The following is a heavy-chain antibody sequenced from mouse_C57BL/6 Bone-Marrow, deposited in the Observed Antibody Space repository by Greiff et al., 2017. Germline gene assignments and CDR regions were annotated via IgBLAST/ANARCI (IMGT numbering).Heavy chain of an antibody. Sequence: VQLQQSGAELARPGASVKLSCTASGYTFTSYGISWVKQRTGQGLEWIGEIYPRSGNTYYNEKFKGKATLTADKSSSTAYVELRSLTSEDSAIYFCAQLKYYFDYWGQGTTLTVSS. J-gene: IGHJ2*01. V-gene: IGHV1-81*01. D-gene: IGHD3-1*01. CDR1: GYTFTSYG. CDR3: AQLKYYFDY. CDR2: IYPRSGNT.